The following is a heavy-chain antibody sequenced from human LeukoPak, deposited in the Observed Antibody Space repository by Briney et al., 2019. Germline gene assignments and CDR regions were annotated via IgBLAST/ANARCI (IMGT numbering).Heavy chain of an antibody. CDR3: ARDLEIVATIFDY. J-gene: IGHJ4*02. D-gene: IGHD5-12*01. Sequence: GGSLRLSCAASGFTFSDYYMSWIRQAPGKGLEWVSYISSSGSTIYYADSVKGRFTISRDNAKNSLYLQMNSLRDEDTAVYYCARDLEIVATIFDYWGQGTLVTVSS. CDR1: GFTFSDYY. CDR2: ISSSGSTI. V-gene: IGHV3-11*04.